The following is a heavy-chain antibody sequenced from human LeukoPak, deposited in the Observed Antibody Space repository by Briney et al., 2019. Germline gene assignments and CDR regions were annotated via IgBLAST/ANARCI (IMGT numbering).Heavy chain of an antibody. CDR1: GFTFSSHW. J-gene: IGHJ3*02. CDR2: INQDGSER. D-gene: IGHD6-13*01. Sequence: GGSLRLSCAASGFTFSSHWMTWVRQAPGKGLEWVANINQDGSERYYVDSVKGRFTISRDNAKNSLYLQMNSLRAEDTAVYYCARDSEYSSSFALDIWGQGTMVTFSS. CDR3: ARDSEYSSSFALDI. V-gene: IGHV3-7*01.